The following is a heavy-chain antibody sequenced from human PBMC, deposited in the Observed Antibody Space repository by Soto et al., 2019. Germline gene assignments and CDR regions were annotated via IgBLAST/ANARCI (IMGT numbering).Heavy chain of an antibody. V-gene: IGHV5-51*01. Sequence: ASLKISCKGSGYSFTSYWIGWVRQMPGKGLEWMGIIYPGDSDTRYSPSFQGQVTISADKSISTAYLQWSSLKASDTAMYYCARNSGWNDPDYYYGMDVWGQGTTVTVS. CDR3: ARNSGWNDPDYYYGMDV. CDR2: IYPGDSDT. CDR1: GYSFTSYW. D-gene: IGHD1-1*01. J-gene: IGHJ6*02.